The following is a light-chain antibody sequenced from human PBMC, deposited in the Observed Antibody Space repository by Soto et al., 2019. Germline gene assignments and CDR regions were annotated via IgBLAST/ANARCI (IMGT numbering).Light chain of an antibody. CDR2: DVS. V-gene: IGLV2-14*01. CDR1: SSDVGGYHY. Sequence: QSALTQPGSVSGSPGQSITISCTGTSSDVGGYHYVSWYQQHPGKAPKLMIYDVSNRPSGVSNRFSGSKSGNTASMTISGHQAEDEAYYYCRSYTSSSLYVFGTGTKVTVL. J-gene: IGLJ1*01. CDR3: RSYTSSSLYV.